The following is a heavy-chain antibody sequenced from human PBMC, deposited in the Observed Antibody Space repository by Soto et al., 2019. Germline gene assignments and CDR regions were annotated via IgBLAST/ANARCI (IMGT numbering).Heavy chain of an antibody. Sequence: SVKVSCKASGGTFSSYAISWVRQAPGQGLEWMGGIIPIFGTANYAQKFQGRVTITADESTSTACMELSSLRSEDTAVYYCARGCNWNAVYYYGMDVWGQGTTVTVSS. CDR2: IIPIFGTA. D-gene: IGHD1-20*01. CDR3: ARGCNWNAVYYYGMDV. V-gene: IGHV1-69*13. CDR1: GGTFSSYA. J-gene: IGHJ6*02.